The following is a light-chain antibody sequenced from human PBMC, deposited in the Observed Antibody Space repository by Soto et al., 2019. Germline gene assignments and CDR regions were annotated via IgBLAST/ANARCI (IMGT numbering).Light chain of an antibody. V-gene: IGLV2-14*01. J-gene: IGLJ2*01. Sequence: QSVLTQPASVSGSPGQSITISCSGTSSDVGRYNYVSWYQQHPGKAPELMIYEVNDRPSGVSTRFSGSKSGNTASLTISGHQAEDEAHYYCSSYTSSSTVVFGGGTKLTVL. CDR1: SSDVGRYNY. CDR3: SSYTSSSTVV. CDR2: EVN.